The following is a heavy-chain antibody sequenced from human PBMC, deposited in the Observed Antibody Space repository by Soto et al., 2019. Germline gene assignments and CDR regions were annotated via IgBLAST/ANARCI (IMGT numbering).Heavy chain of an antibody. D-gene: IGHD2-8*01. V-gene: IGHV1-69*12. CDR3: ARDLRSNGYYYYGMDG. Sequence: QVQLVQSGAEVKKPGSSVKVSCKASGGTFSSYAISWVRQAPGQGLEWMGGIIPIFGTANYAQKFQGRVTITADESTSTAYMELSSLRSEDTAVDYCARDLRSNGYYYYGMDGWGQGTTVTVSS. CDR2: IIPIFGTA. J-gene: IGHJ6*02. CDR1: GGTFSSYA.